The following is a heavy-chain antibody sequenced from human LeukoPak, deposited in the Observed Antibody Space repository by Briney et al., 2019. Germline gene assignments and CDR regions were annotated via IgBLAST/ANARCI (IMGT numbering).Heavy chain of an antibody. CDR1: GFSLSTDAGG. Sequence: SGPTLVNPTQTLTLTCTFSGFSLSTDAGGVAWIRQPPGKALEWLALIYWDDDERYGPSLNSRLTITKDTSKNQVVLTMTTMDPVDTATYYCAHSHAPHAAMVVNWFDPWGQGTLVTVSS. CDR2: IYWDDDE. V-gene: IGHV2-5*05. D-gene: IGHD5-18*01. CDR3: AHSHAPHAAMVVNWFDP. J-gene: IGHJ5*02.